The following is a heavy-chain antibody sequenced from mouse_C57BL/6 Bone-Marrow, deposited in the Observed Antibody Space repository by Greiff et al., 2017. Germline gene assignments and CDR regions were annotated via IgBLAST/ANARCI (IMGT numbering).Heavy chain of an antibody. CDR2: ISYDGSN. D-gene: IGHD1-1*01. J-gene: IGHJ4*01. CDR1: GYSITSGYY. Sequence: EVQLVESGPGLVKPSQSLSLTCSVTGYSITSGYYWNWIRQFPGNKLEWMGYISYDGSNNYNPSLKNRISITRDTSKNQFFLKLNSVTTEDTATYYCARDPPLLRYYYAMDYWGQGTSVTVSS. CDR3: ARDPPLLRYYYAMDY. V-gene: IGHV3-6*01.